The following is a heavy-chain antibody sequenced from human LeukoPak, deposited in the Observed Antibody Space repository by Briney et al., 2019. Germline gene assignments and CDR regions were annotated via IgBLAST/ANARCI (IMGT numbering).Heavy chain of an antibody. CDR2: ISAYNGNA. CDR3: ARARSSTSCPYI. V-gene: IGHV1-18*04. J-gene: IGHJ3*02. Sequence: GASVKVSCEASGYTFTSYGISWVRQAPGQGLEWMGWISAYNGNANYAQKLQGRVTMTTDTSTSTAYMELRSLRSDDTAVYYCARARSSTSCPYIWGQGTMVTVSS. D-gene: IGHD2-2*01. CDR1: GYTFTSYG.